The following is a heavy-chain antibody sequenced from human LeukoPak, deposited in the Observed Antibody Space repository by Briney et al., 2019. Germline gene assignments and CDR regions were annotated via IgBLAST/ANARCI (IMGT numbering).Heavy chain of an antibody. Sequence: ASVKVSCKASGYTFTSYGISWVRQAPGQGLEWMGRISAYNGNTNYAQKLQGRVTMTTDTSTSTAYMELRSLRSDDTAVYYCARDPLTRYYDSSGYQSVAFDIWGQGTMVTVSS. D-gene: IGHD3-22*01. J-gene: IGHJ3*02. CDR1: GYTFTSYG. V-gene: IGHV1-18*01. CDR3: ARDPLTRYYDSSGYQSVAFDI. CDR2: ISAYNGNT.